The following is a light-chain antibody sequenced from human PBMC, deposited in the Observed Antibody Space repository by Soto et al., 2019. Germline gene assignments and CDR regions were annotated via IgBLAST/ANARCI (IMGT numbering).Light chain of an antibody. CDR3: QQYNSYSRT. Sequence: EIVMTQSPATLSVSPGGRATLSCRASQSISDTLAWYQQKPGQAPRLLIFEASTRATGVPARFSGSGSGTEFTLTISSLQPDDFATYYCQQYNSYSRTFGQGTKVDIK. J-gene: IGKJ1*01. CDR1: QSISDT. CDR2: EAS. V-gene: IGKV3D-15*01.